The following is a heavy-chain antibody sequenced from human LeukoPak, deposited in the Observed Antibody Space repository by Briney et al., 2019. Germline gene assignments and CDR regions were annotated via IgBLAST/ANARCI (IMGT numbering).Heavy chain of an antibody. D-gene: IGHD3-22*01. Sequence: PTGGSLRLSCAASGFTFSSYAMSWVSQAPGKGLEWVSAISGSGGSTYYADSVKGQFTISRDNSKNTLYLQMNSLRAEDTAVYYCAKDPRITMIVVVVRFDIWGQGTMVTVSS. CDR2: ISGSGGST. J-gene: IGHJ3*02. CDR3: AKDPRITMIVVVVRFDI. V-gene: IGHV3-23*01. CDR1: GFTFSSYA.